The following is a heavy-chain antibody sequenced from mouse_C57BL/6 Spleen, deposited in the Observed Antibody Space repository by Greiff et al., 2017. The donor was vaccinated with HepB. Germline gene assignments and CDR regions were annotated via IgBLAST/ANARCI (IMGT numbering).Heavy chain of an antibody. V-gene: IGHV1-74*01. CDR1: GYTFTSYW. CDR2: IHPSDSDT. Sequence: QVQLQQPGAELVKPGASVKVSCKASGYTFTSYWMHWVKQRPGQGLEWIGRIHPSDSDTNYNQKFKGKATLTVDKSSSTAYMQLSSLISEDSAVYYCAIYDDGYYWFAYWGQGTLVTVSA. J-gene: IGHJ3*01. D-gene: IGHD2-3*01. CDR3: AIYDDGYYWFAY.